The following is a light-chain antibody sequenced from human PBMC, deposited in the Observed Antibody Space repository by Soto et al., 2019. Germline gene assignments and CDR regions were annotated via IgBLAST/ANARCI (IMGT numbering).Light chain of an antibody. V-gene: IGKV1-8*01. CDR2: AAS. CDR1: QGISSY. Sequence: AIRMTHSPSSLSASTGDRVTITFRASQGISSYLAWYQQKPGKAPKLLIYAASTLQSGVPSRFSGSGSGTDFTLTISCLQSEDFAVYYCQQYHNWPPITFGQGTRLEIK. CDR3: QQYHNWPPIT. J-gene: IGKJ5*01.